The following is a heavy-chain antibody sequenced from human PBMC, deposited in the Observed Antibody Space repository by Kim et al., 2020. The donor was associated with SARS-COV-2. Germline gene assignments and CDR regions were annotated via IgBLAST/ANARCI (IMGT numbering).Heavy chain of an antibody. Sequence: GGSLRLSCAASGFTFSSFAMSWVRQTPGKGLEWVSAISDSGGNTHYADSVKGRFNISRDNSKNTLCLKMNSLRAEDTAVXYCAKDLGYCSSSICYPPYGLDVWXQGTTVTVSS. CDR3: AKDLGYCSSSICYPPYGLDV. D-gene: IGHD2-2*03. CDR2: ISDSGGNT. J-gene: IGHJ6*02. V-gene: IGHV3-23*01. CDR1: GFTFSSFA.